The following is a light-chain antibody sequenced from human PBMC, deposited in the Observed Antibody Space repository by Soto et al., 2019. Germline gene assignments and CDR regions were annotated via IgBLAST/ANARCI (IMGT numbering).Light chain of an antibody. Sequence: EIVLTQSPATLSAFPGDRVTLSCRASQAVNTRLAWYQHKPGQAPRLLIYLTSNRAAGVPSRFSAWGSETDFTLTISDVQPEDFAVYYCHQCQSWPRTFGQGTKVDIK. J-gene: IGKJ1*01. CDR3: HQCQSWPRT. V-gene: IGKV3D-11*01. CDR2: LTS. CDR1: QAVNTR.